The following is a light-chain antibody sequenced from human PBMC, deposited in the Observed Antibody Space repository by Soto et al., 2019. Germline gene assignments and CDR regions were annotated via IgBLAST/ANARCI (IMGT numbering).Light chain of an antibody. J-gene: IGLJ1*01. Sequence: QSVLIQPASVSGSPGQSITISCSGTSSDVGSYSHVAWYQQFPGKTPKLIIYEVTYRPSGVSHRFSASKSGNTASLTISGLQAGDEADYYCISYTGSRTSYVFGTGTQLTVL. CDR3: ISYTGSRTSYV. CDR2: EVT. CDR1: SSDVGSYSH. V-gene: IGLV2-14*01.